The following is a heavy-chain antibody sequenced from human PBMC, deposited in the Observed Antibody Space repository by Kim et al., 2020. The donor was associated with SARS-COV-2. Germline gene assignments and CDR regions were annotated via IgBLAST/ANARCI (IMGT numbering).Heavy chain of an antibody. CDR3: ATFTIFGVVAPS. D-gene: IGHD3-3*01. V-gene: IGHV4-34*01. Sequence: TYTPSLKSGVTISVDTSKNQFSLKLSSVTAADTAVYYCATFTIFGVVAPSWGEGTLVTVSS. J-gene: IGHJ4*02.